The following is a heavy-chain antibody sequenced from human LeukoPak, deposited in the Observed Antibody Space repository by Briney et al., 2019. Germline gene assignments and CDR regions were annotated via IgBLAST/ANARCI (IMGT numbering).Heavy chain of an antibody. CDR1: GGSISSSSYY. J-gene: IGHJ3*01. D-gene: IGHD2-2*01. V-gene: IGHV4-61*01. Sequence: SETLSLTCTVSGGSISSSSYYWSWIRQPPGKGLEWIGYIYYSGSTNYNPSLKSRVTISVDTSKNQFSLKLSSVTAADTAVYYCARVHRGYQLDAFDVWGQGTMVTVSS. CDR2: IYYSGST. CDR3: ARVHRGYQLDAFDV.